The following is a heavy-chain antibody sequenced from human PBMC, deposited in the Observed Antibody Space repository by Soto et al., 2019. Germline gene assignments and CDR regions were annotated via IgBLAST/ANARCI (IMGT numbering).Heavy chain of an antibody. CDR2: IIPIFGTA. V-gene: IGHV1-69*13. Sequence: SVKVSCKASGGTCSSYAISWVRQAPGQGLEWMGGIIPIFGTANYAQKFQGRVTITADESTSTAYMELSSLRSEDTAVYYCARDGPGEYHYVWGSYRYSYFDYWGQGTLVTVSS. CDR3: ARDGPGEYHYVWGSYRYSYFDY. CDR1: GGTCSSYA. J-gene: IGHJ4*02. D-gene: IGHD3-16*02.